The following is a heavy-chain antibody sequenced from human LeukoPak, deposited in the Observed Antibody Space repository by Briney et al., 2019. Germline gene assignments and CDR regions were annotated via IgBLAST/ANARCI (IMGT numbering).Heavy chain of an antibody. CDR3: ARLSIAAFDY. Sequence: PSETLSLTCTVSGGSISSYYWSWIRQPPGKGLEWIGSIYYSGSTYYNPSLKSRVTISVDTSKNQFSLKLSSVTAADTAVYYCARLSIAAFDYWGQGTLVTVSS. CDR2: IYYSGST. V-gene: IGHV4-59*05. D-gene: IGHD6-6*01. J-gene: IGHJ4*02. CDR1: GGSISSYY.